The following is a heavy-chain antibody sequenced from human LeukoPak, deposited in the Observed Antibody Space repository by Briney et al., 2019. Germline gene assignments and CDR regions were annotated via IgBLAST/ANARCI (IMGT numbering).Heavy chain of an antibody. CDR3: AKDRSLVRFLEWSARFPTDY. V-gene: IGHV3-23*01. Sequence: GGSLRLSCAASGDTFGRYWMSWVRQAPGKGLEWVSAISGSGGSTYYADSVKGRFTISRDNSKNTLYLQMNSLRAEDTAVYYCAKDRSLVRFLEWSARFPTDYWGQGTLVTVSS. CDR2: ISGSGGST. J-gene: IGHJ4*02. CDR1: GDTFGRYW. D-gene: IGHD3-3*01.